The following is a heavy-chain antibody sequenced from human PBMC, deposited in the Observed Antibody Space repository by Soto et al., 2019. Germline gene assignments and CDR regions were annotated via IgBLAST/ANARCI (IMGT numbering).Heavy chain of an antibody. CDR2: IYSGGYT. D-gene: IGHD3-10*01. J-gene: IGHJ4*02. Sequence: EVQLVESGGGLIQPGGSLRLSCAVSGFTVSNNYMSWVRQAPGKGLEGVSVIYSGGYTAYGDSVKGRFTISRDNSKNTIFFQMNGRGADDPAFYYWGTRPGGGGYWGQGTLVTVSS. CDR3: GTRPGGGGY. V-gene: IGHV3-53*01. CDR1: GFTVSNNY.